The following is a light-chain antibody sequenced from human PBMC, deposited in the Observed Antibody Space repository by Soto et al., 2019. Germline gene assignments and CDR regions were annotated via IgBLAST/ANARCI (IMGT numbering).Light chain of an antibody. CDR3: QQRYNWPTT. J-gene: IGKJ5*01. CDR1: QSVNRF. Sequence: IVLAQSPGTLSLSAGERATLFFRASQSVNRFLAWYQQKPGQVPRLLIYSASERATGIPARFSGSGSGAVFTLTISSLEPEDFAVYYCQQRYNWPTTFGQGTRLEIK. CDR2: SAS. V-gene: IGKV3-11*01.